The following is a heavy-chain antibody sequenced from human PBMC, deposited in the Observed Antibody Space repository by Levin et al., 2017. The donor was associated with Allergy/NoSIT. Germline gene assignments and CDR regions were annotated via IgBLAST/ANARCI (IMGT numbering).Heavy chain of an antibody. CDR1: GFIFRSYA. CDR2: ITDTGGDT. J-gene: IGHJ6*03. Sequence: GGSLRLSCVGSGFIFRSYAMSWVRQAPGKGLEWVSGITDTGGDTKYGDSVKGRFTISRDNSKNTVYLQMSSLRAEDTALYYCVKRGSSSRGDACYYMDVWGKGTAVTVSS. V-gene: IGHV3-23*01. CDR3: VKRGSSSRGDACYYMDV. D-gene: IGHD6-6*01.